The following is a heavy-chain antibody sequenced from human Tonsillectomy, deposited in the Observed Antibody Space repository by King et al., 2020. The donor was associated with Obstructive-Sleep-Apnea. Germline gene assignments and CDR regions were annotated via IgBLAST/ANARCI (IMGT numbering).Heavy chain of an antibody. CDR3: ARNFACDY. CDR1: GYTFTSSY. CDR2: INPSGGTT. V-gene: IGHV1-46*01. Sequence: QLVQSGAEVKKPGASVKVSCKASGYTFTSSYMHWVRQAPGQGLEWMGIINPSGGTTSYAQRFQGRLTMTWDTSTSTAYMELSSLRSEDTAVYYCARNFACDYWGQGTLVTVSS. J-gene: IGHJ4*02.